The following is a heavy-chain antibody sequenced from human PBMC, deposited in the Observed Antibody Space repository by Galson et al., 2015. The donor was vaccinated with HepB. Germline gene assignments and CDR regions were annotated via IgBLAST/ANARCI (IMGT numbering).Heavy chain of an antibody. CDR3: VRESRDGYKTFDS. CDR1: GLTFSTYW. Sequence: SLRLSCAASGLTFSTYWMHWVRQAPGMGLVWVSRINTDGSFTPYADSVKGRFTISRDNARNTLYLQMNSLRVEDTAVYYCVRESRDGYKTFDSWGQGTLVTVSS. J-gene: IGHJ4*02. D-gene: IGHD5-24*01. CDR2: INTDGSFT. V-gene: IGHV3-74*01.